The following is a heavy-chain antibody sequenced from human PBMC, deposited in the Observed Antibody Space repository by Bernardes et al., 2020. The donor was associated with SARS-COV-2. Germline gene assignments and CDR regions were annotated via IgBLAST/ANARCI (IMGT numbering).Heavy chain of an antibody. CDR1: GGSISSYY. J-gene: IGHJ6*02. CDR2: IYYSGST. Sequence: SETLSLTCTVSGGSISSYYWSWIRQPPGKGLEWIGYIYYSGSTNYNPSLKSRVTISVDTSKNQFSLKLSSVTAADTAVYYCARHADGSGPYGMDVWGQGTTVTVSS. V-gene: IGHV4-59*08. D-gene: IGHD6-19*01. CDR3: ARHADGSGPYGMDV.